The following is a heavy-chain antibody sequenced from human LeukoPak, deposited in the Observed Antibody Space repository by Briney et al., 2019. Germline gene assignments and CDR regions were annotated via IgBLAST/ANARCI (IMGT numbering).Heavy chain of an antibody. V-gene: IGHV3-11*04. J-gene: IGHJ6*03. D-gene: IGHD2-2*01. CDR2: IGSIGHAI. Sequence: GGSLRLSCAASGFTFSDYYMSWIRQAPGKRLEWLSYIGSIGHAIYYADSVRGRFTISRDNAKNSLYLQMDNLSAEDTAVYYCAGDCTSNNCPRDHFYYMDVWGKGTTVTVSS. CDR3: AGDCTSNNCPRDHFYYMDV. CDR1: GFTFSDYY.